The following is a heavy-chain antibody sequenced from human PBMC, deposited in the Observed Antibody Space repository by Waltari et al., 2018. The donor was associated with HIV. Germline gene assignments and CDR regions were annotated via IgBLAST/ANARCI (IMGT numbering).Heavy chain of an antibody. Sequence: EVQLVESGGGLVQPGGSLRLSCAASGFTFSSYEMNWVRQAPGKGLEWVSYMSSSGSTIYYADSVKGRFTISRDNAKNSLYLQMNSLRAEDTAVYYCARGGSSWFYFDYWGQGTLVTVSS. D-gene: IGHD6-13*01. CDR3: ARGGSSWFYFDY. CDR1: GFTFSSYE. V-gene: IGHV3-48*03. CDR2: MSSSGSTI. J-gene: IGHJ4*02.